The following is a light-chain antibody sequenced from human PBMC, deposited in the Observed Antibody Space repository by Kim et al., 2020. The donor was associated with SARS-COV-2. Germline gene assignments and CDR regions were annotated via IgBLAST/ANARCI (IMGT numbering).Light chain of an antibody. J-gene: IGKJ4*01. Sequence: SVSPGERAILSCRASQSVTSDLAWYQKKPGQAPRLLIYGVSTRATGIPARFSGSGSWTEFTLTISSLQYEDFAVYYCQQYYDWPITFGGGTKVEI. CDR1: QSVTSD. CDR2: GVS. CDR3: QQYYDWPIT. V-gene: IGKV3-15*01.